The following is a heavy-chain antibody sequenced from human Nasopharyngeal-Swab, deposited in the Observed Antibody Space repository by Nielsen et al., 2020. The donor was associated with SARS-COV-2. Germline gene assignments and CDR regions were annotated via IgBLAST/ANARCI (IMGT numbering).Heavy chain of an antibody. Sequence: GGSLRLSCAASGFTFSNHGMSWVRQAPGRGLEWVASIIGSGDRTYSADSVKGRFTISRDTSKNTVYVQMNSLRAEDTAVYYCARDPWGSVAGKEIDHWGQGTLVTVSS. V-gene: IGHV3-23*01. CDR3: ARDPWGSVAGKEIDH. CDR2: IIGSGDRT. CDR1: GFTFSNHG. D-gene: IGHD6-19*01. J-gene: IGHJ4*02.